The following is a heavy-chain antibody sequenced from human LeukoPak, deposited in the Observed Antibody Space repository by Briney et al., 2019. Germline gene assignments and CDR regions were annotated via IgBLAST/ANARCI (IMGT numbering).Heavy chain of an antibody. D-gene: IGHD6-19*01. Sequence: QPGGSLRLSCAASGFTVSSNYMSWVRLAPGKGLEWVSVIYSGGDTYYADSVKGRFTISRDNSKNTLYLQMNSLRAEDTAVYYCARVAVGAGTDYFDYWGQGTLVTVSS. CDR1: GFTVSSNY. CDR2: IYSGGDT. CDR3: ARVAVGAGTDYFDY. J-gene: IGHJ4*02. V-gene: IGHV3-53*01.